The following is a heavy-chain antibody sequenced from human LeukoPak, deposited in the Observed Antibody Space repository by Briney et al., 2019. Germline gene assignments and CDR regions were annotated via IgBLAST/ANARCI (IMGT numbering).Heavy chain of an antibody. D-gene: IGHD6-19*01. CDR2: ISSSGSTI. CDR1: GFTFSSYE. J-gene: IGHJ4*02. CDR3: ARVRYSSGWASGGAFDY. V-gene: IGHV3-48*03. Sequence: GGSLRLSCAASGFTFSSYEMNWVRQAPGKGLEWVSYISSSGSTIYYADSVKGRFTISRGNAKNSLYLQMNSLRAEDTAGYYCARVRYSSGWASGGAFDYWGQGTLVTVSS.